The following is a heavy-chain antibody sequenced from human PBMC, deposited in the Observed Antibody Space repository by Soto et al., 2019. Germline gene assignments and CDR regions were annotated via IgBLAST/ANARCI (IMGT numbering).Heavy chain of an antibody. CDR1: GGSISSSSHH. CDR2: IYYSGNT. CDR3: AREENGQRHY. D-gene: IGHD2-8*01. J-gene: IGHJ4*01. Sequence: SETLSLTCTVSGGSISSSSHHWAWIRQPPGKGLEWIGSIYYSGNTYHNPSLKSRVTISVDTSKNQFSLKLSSVTAADTSVYYCAREENGQRHYRGHGTLVTVSS. V-gene: IGHV4-39*02.